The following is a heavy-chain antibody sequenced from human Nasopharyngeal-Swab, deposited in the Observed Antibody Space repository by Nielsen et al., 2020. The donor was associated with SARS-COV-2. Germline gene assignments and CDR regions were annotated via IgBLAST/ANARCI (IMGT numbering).Heavy chain of an antibody. CDR2: INHSGST. Sequence: WIRQPPGKGLEWIGEINHSGSTNYNPSLKSRVTISVDTSKNQFSLKLSSVTAADTAVYYCARGEATRDYFDYWGQGTLVTVSS. CDR3: ARGEATRDYFDY. J-gene: IGHJ4*02. D-gene: IGHD1-26*01. V-gene: IGHV4-34*01.